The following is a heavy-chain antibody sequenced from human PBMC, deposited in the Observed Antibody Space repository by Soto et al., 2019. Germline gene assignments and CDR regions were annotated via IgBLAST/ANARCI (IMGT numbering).Heavy chain of an antibody. CDR3: ASSIAVARDGMDV. CDR1: ADTFTGNY. Sequence: ASVTVSCTASADTFTGNYMHWVRQAPGQRLEWMGWINASNGNTKYSQKFQGRVTITRDTSASTAYMELSSLRSEDTAVYYCASSIAVARDGMDVWGQGTTVTVSS. CDR2: INASNGNT. D-gene: IGHD6-19*01. V-gene: IGHV1-3*01. J-gene: IGHJ6*02.